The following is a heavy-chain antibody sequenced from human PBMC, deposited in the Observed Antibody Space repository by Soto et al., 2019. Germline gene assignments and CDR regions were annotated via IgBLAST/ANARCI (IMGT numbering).Heavy chain of an antibody. CDR3: ARENSYGGIDY. V-gene: IGHV3-23*01. D-gene: IGHD5-18*01. J-gene: IGHJ4*02. CDR1: GFTFSGYA. Sequence: DVQLLESGGGLVQPGGSLRLSCAVSGFTFSGYAMSWVRQAPGKGLEWVSAISGSGDTTYYADSVKGRFTISRDNSKNTLYLQMNSLRDEDTAVYYCARENSYGGIDYWGQGTLVTVSS. CDR2: ISGSGDTT.